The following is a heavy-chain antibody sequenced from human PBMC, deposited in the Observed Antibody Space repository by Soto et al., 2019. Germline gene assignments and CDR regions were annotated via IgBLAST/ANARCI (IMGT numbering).Heavy chain of an antibody. Sequence: GGSLSLSCTASGFTFGDYAMSWVRQDPGKGREGVGLIRSKAYGGTTEYAASVKGRFTISRDDSKSIAYLQMNSLKTEDTAVYYSTRDRISQYQLLRTFYYYYGMDVWGQGTTVTVSS. J-gene: IGHJ6*02. V-gene: IGHV3-49*04. CDR1: GFTFGDYA. CDR2: IRSKAYGGTT. D-gene: IGHD2-2*01. CDR3: TRDRISQYQLLRTFYYYYGMDV.